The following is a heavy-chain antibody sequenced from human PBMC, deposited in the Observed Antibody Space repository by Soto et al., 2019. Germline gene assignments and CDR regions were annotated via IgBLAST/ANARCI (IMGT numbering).Heavy chain of an antibody. CDR1: GGSTSSGGYY. V-gene: IGHV4-30-4*08. Sequence: PSETLSLTCSVSGGSTSSGGYYWTWIRQHPGKGLEWIGYIYYSGSTYYNPSLKSRVTISVDTSKNQFSLKLSSVTAADTAVYYCARETNTATVTTSYNWFDPWGQGTLVTVSS. J-gene: IGHJ5*02. D-gene: IGHD4-4*01. CDR2: IYYSGST. CDR3: ARETNTATVTTSYNWFDP.